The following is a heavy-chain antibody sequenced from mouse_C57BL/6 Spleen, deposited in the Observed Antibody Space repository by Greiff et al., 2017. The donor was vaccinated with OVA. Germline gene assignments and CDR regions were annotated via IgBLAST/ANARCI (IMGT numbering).Heavy chain of an antibody. CDR2: IYPRDGST. CDR3: AREPYYYGLDY. Sequence: VQRVESAAELVKPGASVKISCKVSGYTFTDHTIHWMKQRPEQGLEWIGYIYPRDGSTKYNEKFKGKATLTADKSSSTAYMQLNSLTSEDSAVYFCAREPYYYGLDYWGQGTTLTVSS. D-gene: IGHD1-1*01. J-gene: IGHJ2*01. V-gene: IGHV1-78*01. CDR1: GYTFTDHT.